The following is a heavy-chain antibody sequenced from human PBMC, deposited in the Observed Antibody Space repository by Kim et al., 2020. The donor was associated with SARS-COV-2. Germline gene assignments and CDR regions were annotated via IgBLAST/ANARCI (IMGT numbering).Heavy chain of an antibody. D-gene: IGHD3-10*01. V-gene: IGHV4-31*03. J-gene: IGHJ5*01. CDR3: ASGYKRLWWFGNILDPNGFDS. CDR2: IYYGGST. Sequence: SETLSLTCSVSGASVTSPNYVWNWIRQHPGKGPEWVGYIYYGGSTNYNPSLKSRTSMSIDTSRNQFSLKLNSVTAADTAVYFCASGYKRLWWFGNILDPNGFDSWGPGTLVTVSS. CDR1: GASVTSPNYV.